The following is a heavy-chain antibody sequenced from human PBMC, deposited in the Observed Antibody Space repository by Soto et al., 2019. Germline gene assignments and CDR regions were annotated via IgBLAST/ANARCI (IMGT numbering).Heavy chain of an antibody. CDR1: GFTVSSNY. D-gene: IGHD2-21*01. J-gene: IGHJ3*02. CDR3: AREGSIVKKWTHNAFDI. CDR2: IYSGGST. V-gene: IGHV3-53*01. Sequence: EVQLVESGGGLIQPGGSLRLSCAASGFTVSSNYMSWVRQAPGKGLEWVSVIYSGGSTYYADSVKGRFTVSRDNSKYTGDIQMNSRRAEDTAVYYCAREGSIVKKWTHNAFDIWGQGTMVTVSS.